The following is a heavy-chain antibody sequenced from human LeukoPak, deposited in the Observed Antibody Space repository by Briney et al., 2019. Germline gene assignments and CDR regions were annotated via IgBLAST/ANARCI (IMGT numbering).Heavy chain of an antibody. CDR3: ARERGSSGPKGKAFDI. V-gene: IGHV4-4*07. CDR2: IYTSGST. J-gene: IGHJ3*02. Sequence: SETLSLTCTVSGGSISSYYWSWIRQPAGKGLGWIGRIYTSGSTNYNPSLKSRVTMSVDTSKNQFSLKLSSVTAADTAVYYCARERGSSGPKGKAFDIWGQGTMVTVSS. CDR1: GGSISSYY. D-gene: IGHD6-19*01.